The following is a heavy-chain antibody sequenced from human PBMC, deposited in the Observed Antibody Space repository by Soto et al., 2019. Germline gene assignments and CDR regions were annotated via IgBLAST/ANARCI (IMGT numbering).Heavy chain of an antibody. CDR2: ISAYNGNT. Sequence: QIQLVQSGAEVKKPGASVKVSCKASGYTFSSYHITWVRQAPGQGLEWMGWISAYNGNTNYAQNLQGRVTMTTDPSTSTAYMELRSLKSDDTAVYYCARDLPPVDYWGQGTLVTVSS. V-gene: IGHV1-18*01. CDR1: GYTFSSYH. CDR3: ARDLPPVDY. J-gene: IGHJ4*02.